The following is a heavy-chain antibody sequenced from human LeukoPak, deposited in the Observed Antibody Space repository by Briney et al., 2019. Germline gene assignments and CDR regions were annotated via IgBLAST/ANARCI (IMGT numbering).Heavy chain of an antibody. Sequence: GASVKVSCKASGGTFSSYAISWVRQAPGQGLEWIGGIIPIFGTANYAQKLQGRVTMTTDTSTSTAYMELRSLRSDDTAVYYCARGGWELPGSHFDYWGQGTLVTVSS. D-gene: IGHD1-26*01. CDR1: GGTFSSYA. CDR3: ARGGWELPGSHFDY. J-gene: IGHJ4*02. CDR2: IIPIFGTA. V-gene: IGHV1-69*05.